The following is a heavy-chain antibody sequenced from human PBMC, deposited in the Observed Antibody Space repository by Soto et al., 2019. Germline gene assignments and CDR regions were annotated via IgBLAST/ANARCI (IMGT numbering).Heavy chain of an antibody. CDR3: ARDRSVRDYYYGMDV. D-gene: IGHD4-4*01. CDR2: IYYSGST. CDR1: GGSISSGGYY. Sequence: SETLSLTCTVSGGSISSGGYYWSWIRQHPGKGLEWIGYIYYSGSTYYNPSLKSRVTISVDTSKNQFSLKLSSVTAADTAVYYCARDRSVRDYYYGMDVWGQGTMVTVSS. J-gene: IGHJ6*02. V-gene: IGHV4-31*03.